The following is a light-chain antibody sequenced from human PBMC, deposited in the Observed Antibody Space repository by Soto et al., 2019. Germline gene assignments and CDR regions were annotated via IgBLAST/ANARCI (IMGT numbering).Light chain of an antibody. CDR3: LLYYGGAQSWV. Sequence: QTVVTQEPSLTVSPGGTVTLTCASSTGAVTSGYYPSWFQQKPGQAPRALIYSRSNKHTWNPARFSGSLLGDKAALTLSGVQPEDEAEYYCLLYYGGAQSWVCGGGTKLTVL. V-gene: IGLV7-43*01. CDR1: TGAVTSGYY. CDR2: SRS. J-gene: IGLJ3*02.